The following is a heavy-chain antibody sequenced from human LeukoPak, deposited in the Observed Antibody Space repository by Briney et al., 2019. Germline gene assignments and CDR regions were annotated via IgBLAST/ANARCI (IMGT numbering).Heavy chain of an antibody. CDR2: ITGDGGGT. V-gene: IGHV3-74*01. CDR3: ARVPAAAAGAGIDY. Sequence: GGSLRLSCAASGFTFTNYWMHWVRQAPGKGLVWLSRITGDGGGTDYADSVRGRFTISRDNAKNTLFLQISSLRAEDTAVYYCARVPAAAAGAGIDYWGQGSAVTVSS. J-gene: IGHJ4*02. CDR1: GFTFTNYW. D-gene: IGHD6-13*01.